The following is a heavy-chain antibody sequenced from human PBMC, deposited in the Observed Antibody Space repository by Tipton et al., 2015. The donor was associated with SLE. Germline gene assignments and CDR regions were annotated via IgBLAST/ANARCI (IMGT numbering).Heavy chain of an antibody. J-gene: IGHJ6*02. CDR3: ARVCRYDFWSGYLYYYYGMDV. CDR2: IYYSGST. Sequence: TLSLTCTVSGGSISSGGYYWSWIRQHPGKGLEWIGYIYYSGSTYYNPSLKSRVTISVDTSKNQFSLKLSSVTAADTAVYYCARVCRYDFWSGYLYYYYGMDVWGQGTTVTVSS. CDR1: GGSISSGGYY. V-gene: IGHV4-31*03. D-gene: IGHD3-3*01.